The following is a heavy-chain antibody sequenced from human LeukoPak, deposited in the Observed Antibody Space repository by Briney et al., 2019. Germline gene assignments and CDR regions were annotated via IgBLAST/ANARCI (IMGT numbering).Heavy chain of an antibody. Sequence: SETLSLTCSVYGDSISNYWWNWIRQPAGKELEWIGRMYTSGDTNYNPSLKSRVTMSVDTSKNQVSLRLTSVIAADTAVYYCARGSREMATIFDYWGQGTLVTVSS. V-gene: IGHV4-4*07. CDR2: MYTSGDT. CDR1: GDSISNYW. J-gene: IGHJ4*02. D-gene: IGHD5-24*01. CDR3: ARGSREMATIFDY.